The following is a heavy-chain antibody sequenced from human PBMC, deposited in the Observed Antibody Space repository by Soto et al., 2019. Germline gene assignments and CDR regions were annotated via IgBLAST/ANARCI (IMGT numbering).Heavy chain of an antibody. CDR2: IYYSGST. V-gene: IGHV4-30-4*01. J-gene: IGHJ4*02. CDR1: GGSISSGDYY. Sequence: QVQLQESGPGLVKPSQTLSLTCTVSGGSISSGDYYWSWNRQPPGKGLEWIGYIYYSGSTYYNPSLKSRVTISVDTSKNQFSLKLSSVTAADTAVYYCAREGFAGTGLDSGFDYWGQGTLVTVSS. CDR3: AREGFAGTGLDSGFDY. D-gene: IGHD1-1*01.